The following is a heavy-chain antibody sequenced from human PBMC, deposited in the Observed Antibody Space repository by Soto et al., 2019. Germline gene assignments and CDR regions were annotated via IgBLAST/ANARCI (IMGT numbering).Heavy chain of an antibody. CDR3: ARHVGGGYSYGIPPKTKRNYYYYGMDV. D-gene: IGHD5-18*01. CDR2: IYPGDSDT. CDR1: GYSVTSYW. Sequence: PGESLKISCKGSGYSVTSYWIGWVRQMPGKGLEWMGIIYPGDSDTRYSPSFQGQVTISADKSISTAYLQWSSLKASDTAMYYCARHVGGGYSYGIPPKTKRNYYYYGMDVWGQGTTVTVSS. J-gene: IGHJ6*02. V-gene: IGHV5-51*01.